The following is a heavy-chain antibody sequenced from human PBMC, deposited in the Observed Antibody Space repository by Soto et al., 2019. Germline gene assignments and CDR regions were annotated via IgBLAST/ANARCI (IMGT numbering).Heavy chain of an antibody. Sequence: PGGSLRLSCAASGFTFSSYAMSWVRQAPGKGLEWVSAISGSGGSTYYADSVKGRFTISRDNSKNTLYLQMNSLRAEDTAVYYCASYVTDYYDSSGYFGYWGQGTLVTVSS. CDR3: ASYVTDYYDSSGYFGY. J-gene: IGHJ4*02. V-gene: IGHV3-23*01. CDR2: ISGSGGST. CDR1: GFTFSSYA. D-gene: IGHD3-22*01.